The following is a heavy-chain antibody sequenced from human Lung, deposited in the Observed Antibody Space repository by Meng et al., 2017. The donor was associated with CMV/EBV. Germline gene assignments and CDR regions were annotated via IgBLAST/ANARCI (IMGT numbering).Heavy chain of an antibody. CDR2: IKTKTDGGTT. V-gene: IGHV3-15*01. CDR3: TAGLYDSGGVDQ. J-gene: IGHJ4*02. Sequence: GESXKISXAASGFTFNDAWMNWVRQAPGKGLEWVGRIKTKTDGGTTDYAAPVKGGFTISRDDSKNTLYMRMNSLKTEDTAVYYCTAGLYDSGGVDQWGQGXLVTVSS. CDR1: GFTFNDAW. D-gene: IGHD3-22*01.